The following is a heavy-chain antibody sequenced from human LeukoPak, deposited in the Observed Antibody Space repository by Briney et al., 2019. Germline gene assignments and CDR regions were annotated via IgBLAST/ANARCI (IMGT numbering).Heavy chain of an antibody. V-gene: IGHV4-59*01. Sequence: PSETLSLTCTVSGGSISSYSWSWIRQPPGKGLEWIGYIYYSGSTNYNPSLKSRVTISVDTSKNQFSLKLSSVTAADTAVYYCARGRYGSGSYYNVEYFDYWGQGTLVTVSS. CDR1: GGSISSYS. CDR2: IYYSGST. J-gene: IGHJ4*02. CDR3: ARGRYGSGSYYNVEYFDY. D-gene: IGHD3-10*01.